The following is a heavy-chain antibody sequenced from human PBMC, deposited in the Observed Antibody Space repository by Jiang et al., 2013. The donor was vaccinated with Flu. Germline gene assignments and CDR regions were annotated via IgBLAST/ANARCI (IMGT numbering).Heavy chain of an antibody. CDR3: AGRLGYVIFDY. CDR1: GGSITSGSYY. D-gene: IGHD3-16*01. Sequence: PGLVKPSQTLSLTCTVSGGSITSGSYYWSWIRQHPGKGLEWIGYIFYSGSTHYNPSLESRVTISLDTSKNQFSLKLSSVTAADTAVYYCAGRLGYVIFDYWGQGTLVTVSS. CDR2: IFYSGST. V-gene: IGHV4-31*03. J-gene: IGHJ4*02.